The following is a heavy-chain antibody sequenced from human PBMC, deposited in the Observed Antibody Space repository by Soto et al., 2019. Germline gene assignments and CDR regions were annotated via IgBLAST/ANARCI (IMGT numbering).Heavy chain of an antibody. CDR1: GGSISSSSYY. D-gene: IGHD3-3*01. CDR3: ARHYWRGFFPYYYYGMDV. CDR2: IYYSGST. V-gene: IGHV4-39*01. J-gene: IGHJ6*02. Sequence: SETLSLTCTVSGGSISSSSYYWGWIRQPPGKGLEWIGSIYYSGSTYYNPSLKSRVTISVDTSKNQFSLKLSSGTAADTAVYYCARHYWRGFFPYYYYGMDVWGQGTTVTVSS.